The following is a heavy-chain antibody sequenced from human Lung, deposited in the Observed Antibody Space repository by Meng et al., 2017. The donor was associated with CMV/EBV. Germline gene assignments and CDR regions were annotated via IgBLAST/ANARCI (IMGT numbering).Heavy chain of an antibody. D-gene: IGHD6-19*01. CDR3: ARDPYATGWAG. J-gene: IGHJ4*02. CDR2: IYHSGGT. V-gene: IGHV4-4*02. CDR1: GGSISISTW. Sequence: MQLQDSGPGLVKPSGTLSLTCAVSGGSISISTWWSWVRQPPGKGLEWIGEIYHSGGTNYNPSLRGRVTISLDKSKNQFSLTLRSVTAADTAVYYCARDPYATGWAGWGQGTLVTVAS.